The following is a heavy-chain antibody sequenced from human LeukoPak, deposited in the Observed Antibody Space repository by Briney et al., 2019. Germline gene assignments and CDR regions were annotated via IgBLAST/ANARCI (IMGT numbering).Heavy chain of an antibody. CDR3: ARQGGYSYRILDY. CDR1: GGSISSSGYY. CDR2: IYYSGNT. D-gene: IGHD5-18*01. Sequence: SETLSVTCTVSGGSISSSGYYWGWIRQPPGKGLEWIGSIYYSGNTYYNASLKSRVTISVDTSKNQFSLKLSSVTAADTAVYYCARQGGYSYRILDYWGQGTLVTVSS. V-gene: IGHV4-39*01. J-gene: IGHJ4*02.